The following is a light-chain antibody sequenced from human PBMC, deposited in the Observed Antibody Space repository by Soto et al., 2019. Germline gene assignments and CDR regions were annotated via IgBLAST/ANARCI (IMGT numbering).Light chain of an antibody. J-gene: IGLJ1*01. CDR3: AAWDDSLNASV. Sequence: QSALTQPPSASGAAGQRVTISCSGSSSNVGSNTVSWYQQFPGTAPKLLIHSNNKRPSGVPDRFSGSKSGTSASLAISGLQSEDEADYYCAAWDDSLNASVFGGGTKVTVL. V-gene: IGLV1-44*01. CDR2: SNN. CDR1: SSNVGSNT.